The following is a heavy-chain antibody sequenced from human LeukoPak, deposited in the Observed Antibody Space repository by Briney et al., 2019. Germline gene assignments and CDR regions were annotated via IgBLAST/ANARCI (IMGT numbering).Heavy chain of an antibody. D-gene: IGHD4-11*01. CDR1: GFTFSSYS. CDR2: ISSSSSYI. Sequence: GGSLRLSCAASGFTFSSYSMNWVRQAPGKGLEWVSSISSSSSYIYYADSVKGRFTTSRDNAKNSLYPQMNSLRAEDTAVYYCARADYSRPYKWFDSWGQGTLVTVSS. V-gene: IGHV3-21*01. CDR3: ARADYSRPYKWFDS. J-gene: IGHJ5*01.